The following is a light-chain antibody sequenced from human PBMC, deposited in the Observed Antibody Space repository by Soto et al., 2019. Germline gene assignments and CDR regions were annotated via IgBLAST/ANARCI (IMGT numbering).Light chain of an antibody. CDR3: CSYAGSNTYV. Sequence: QSALTQPASVSGSPGQSNTISCTGTSSDVGSYNLVSWYQHHPGKAPKLIIYEVTRRPSGISNRFSGSKSGNTASLTISGLQAEDEADYYCCSYAGSNTYVFGTGTKLTVL. V-gene: IGLV2-23*02. J-gene: IGLJ1*01. CDR1: SSDVGSYNL. CDR2: EVT.